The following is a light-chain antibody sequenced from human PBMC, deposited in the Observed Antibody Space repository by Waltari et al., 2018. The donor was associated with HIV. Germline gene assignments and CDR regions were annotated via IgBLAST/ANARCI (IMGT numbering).Light chain of an antibody. J-gene: IGLJ1*01. Sequence: QSALTQPASVSGSPAQSIPISCTGTSSDLGGYHYVSWYQHPPGKAPKFMIYEFSNRPSGVYKRFSGCKSGNTASLTISGLQAEDEADYYCSSYTSTSTGVFGTGTKVTVL. CDR2: EFS. V-gene: IGLV2-14*01. CDR1: SSDLGGYHY. CDR3: SSYTSTSTGV.